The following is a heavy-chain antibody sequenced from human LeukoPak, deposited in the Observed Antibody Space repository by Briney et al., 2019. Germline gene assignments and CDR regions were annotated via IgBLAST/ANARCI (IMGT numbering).Heavy chain of an antibody. CDR2: IRSDGKT. D-gene: IGHD3-22*01. V-gene: IGHV3-74*01. Sequence: GGSLRLSCAASGFTFSSYWMHWVRQAPGRGLVWVSRIRSDGKTNYADSVKGRFTISRDNAKNTVSLQMNSLRAEDTGVYYCARAPSEIGGYYPEYFRHWGQGTLVTVSS. J-gene: IGHJ1*01. CDR3: ARAPSEIGGYYPEYFRH. CDR1: GFTFSSYW.